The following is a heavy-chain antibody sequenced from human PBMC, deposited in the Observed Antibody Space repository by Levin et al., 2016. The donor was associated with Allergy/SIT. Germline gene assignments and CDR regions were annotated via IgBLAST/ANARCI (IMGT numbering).Heavy chain of an antibody. V-gene: IGHV4-39*01. J-gene: IGHJ4*02. CDR2: IYYIGNT. CDR3: VRQETYYGDFEN. D-gene: IGHD4-17*01. Sequence: RQAPGKGLEWIGIIYYIGNTYYTPSLKSRVTISVDTSKNHFSLRLSSVTAADTAVYYCVRQETYYGDFENWGQGTLVTVSS.